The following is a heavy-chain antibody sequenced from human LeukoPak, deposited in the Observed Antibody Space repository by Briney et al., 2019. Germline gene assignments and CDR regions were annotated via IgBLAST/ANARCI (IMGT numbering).Heavy chain of an antibody. Sequence: GGSLRLSCVPSGSTFSSYWMSWVRQAPGKGLEWVANIKQDGSEKYYVGSVKGRFIISRDNAKNSLYLQMNSLRAEDTAVYYCARAMEPYYDSNGCDYWGQGTPVTVSS. J-gene: IGHJ4*02. CDR3: ARAMEPYYDSNGCDY. D-gene: IGHD3-22*01. CDR2: IKQDGSEK. CDR1: GSTFSSYW. V-gene: IGHV3-7*01.